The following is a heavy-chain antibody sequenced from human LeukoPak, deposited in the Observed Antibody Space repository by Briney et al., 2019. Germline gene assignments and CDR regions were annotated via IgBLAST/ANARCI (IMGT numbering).Heavy chain of an antibody. D-gene: IGHD6-19*01. CDR1: GYTFTSYG. J-gene: IGHJ4*02. Sequence: ASVKVSCKASGYTFTSYGISWVRQAPGQGLEWMGWISAYNGNTNYAQKLQGRVTMTTDTSMSTAYMELRSLRSDDTAVYYCARTKPRGWDIAVADDFDYWGQGTLVTVSS. CDR2: ISAYNGNT. CDR3: ARTKPRGWDIAVADDFDY. V-gene: IGHV1-18*04.